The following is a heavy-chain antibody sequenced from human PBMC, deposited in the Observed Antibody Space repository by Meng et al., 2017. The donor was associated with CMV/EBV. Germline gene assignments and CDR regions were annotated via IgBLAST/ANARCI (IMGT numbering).Heavy chain of an antibody. J-gene: IGHJ4*02. CDR2: IYTSGST. D-gene: IGHD5-18*01. V-gene: IGHV4-4*07. Sequence: QVALQESGPGRVKPSETLSLTCTVSGGPIISYYWSWIRQPAGKGLEWIGRIYTSGSTNYNPSLKSRVTMSVDTSKSQFSLKLSSVTAADTAVYYCARHGDTAMVVGIDYWGQGTLVTVSS. CDR1: GGPIISYY. CDR3: ARHGDTAMVVGIDY.